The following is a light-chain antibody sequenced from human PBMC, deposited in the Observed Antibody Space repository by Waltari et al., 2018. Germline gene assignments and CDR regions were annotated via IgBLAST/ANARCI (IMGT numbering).Light chain of an antibody. V-gene: IGLV2-23*01. J-gene: IGLJ3*02. CDR2: GGT. CDR3: CSHDYSTSSWL. CDR1: SSDFESYNL. Sequence: HSALTQPASVSGSPGQSITISCTGTSSDFESYNLVSWYQQHPGKAPKLVISGGTKRPSGVSYRFSGFKSGNTASLTISGLQAEDEADYYCCSHDYSTSSWLFGGGTKLTVL.